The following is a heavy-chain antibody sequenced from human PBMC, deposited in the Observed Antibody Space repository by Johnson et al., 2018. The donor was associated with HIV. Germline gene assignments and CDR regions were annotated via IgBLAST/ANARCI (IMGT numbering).Heavy chain of an antibody. D-gene: IGHD2-21*02. V-gene: IGHV3-9*01. Sequence: EVQLVESGGGLVQPGRSLRLSCAASGFTFDDYAMHWVRQAPGKGLEWVSGISWNSGSIGYADSVKGRFTISRDNAKNSLYLQMNSLRAEDTAVYYCASRGDCGGDCYSAFDIWGQGTMVTVSS. J-gene: IGHJ3*02. CDR1: GFTFDDYA. CDR2: ISWNSGSI. CDR3: ASRGDCGGDCYSAFDI.